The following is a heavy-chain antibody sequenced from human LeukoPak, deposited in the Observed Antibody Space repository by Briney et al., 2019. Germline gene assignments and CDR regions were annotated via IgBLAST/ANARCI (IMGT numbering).Heavy chain of an antibody. J-gene: IGHJ4*02. Sequence: GGSLRLSCAASGFTFSSYAMHWVRQAPGKGLEWVAFISYDENNKYYADSVKGRFTISRDNSKSTLFLQMNSLRPEDTAVYYCARDKYGSGSYSWSKRLDSWAQGTLVTVSS. CDR2: ISYDENNK. D-gene: IGHD3-10*01. V-gene: IGHV3-30*04. CDR3: ARDKYGSGSYSWSKRLDS. CDR1: GFTFSSYA.